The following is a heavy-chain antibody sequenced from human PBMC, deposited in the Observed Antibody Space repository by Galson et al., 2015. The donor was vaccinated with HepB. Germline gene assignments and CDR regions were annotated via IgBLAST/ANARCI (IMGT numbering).Heavy chain of an antibody. V-gene: IGHV3-43*01. D-gene: IGHD2-2*02. Sequence: SLRLSCAASGFTFDDYTMHWVRQAPGKGLEWVSLISWDGGSTYYADSVKGRFTISRDNSKNTLYLQMNSLRAEDTAVYYCAKDLAVVVPAAISGLADYWGQGTLVTVSS. CDR2: ISWDGGST. CDR1: GFTFDDYT. J-gene: IGHJ4*02. CDR3: AKDLAVVVPAAISGLADY.